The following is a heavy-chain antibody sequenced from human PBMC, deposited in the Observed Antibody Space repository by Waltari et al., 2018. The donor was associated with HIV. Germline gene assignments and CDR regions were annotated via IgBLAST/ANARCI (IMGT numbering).Heavy chain of an antibody. CDR2: FDPEDDET. J-gene: IGHJ6*02. CDR1: GYTLTELS. D-gene: IGHD1-26*01. CDR3: ATGGGTTSIQLYDLDV. Sequence: QVQLIQSGVEVKKPGASVKVSCKVFGYTLTELSRHWVRQATGKGREWMGGFDPEDDETIYAQKVQGRVTMTEDTSTDAAYMELSSLTSEDTAVYYCATGGGTTSIQLYDLDVWGQGTTVTVSS. V-gene: IGHV1-24*01.